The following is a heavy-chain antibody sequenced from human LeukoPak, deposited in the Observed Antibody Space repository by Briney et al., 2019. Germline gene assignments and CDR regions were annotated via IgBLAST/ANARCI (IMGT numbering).Heavy chain of an antibody. V-gene: IGHV3-7*01. Sequence: GGSLRLSCAASGSTFSRSYMGWVRQAPGKGLEWVALIRHGGSVTYYVESVRGRFTISRDNTKNLLYLQMNNLRAEDTAVYYCVKERGARWGQGTLVTVSS. CDR1: GSTFSRSY. CDR2: IRHGGSVT. J-gene: IGHJ4*02. CDR3: VKERGAR.